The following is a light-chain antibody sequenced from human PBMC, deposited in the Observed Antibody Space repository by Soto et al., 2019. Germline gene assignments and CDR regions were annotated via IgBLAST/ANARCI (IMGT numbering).Light chain of an antibody. CDR2: DAS. CDR1: QSVSSN. Sequence: EIVMTQSPATLSVSPGERATLSCRASQSVSSNLAWYQQKPGQAPRLLIYDASNRATGVPARFSGSGSGTEFTLTISSLQPEDFAVYYCQQYNSYPLTFGGGTKVEIK. V-gene: IGKV3-15*01. J-gene: IGKJ4*02. CDR3: QQYNSYPLT.